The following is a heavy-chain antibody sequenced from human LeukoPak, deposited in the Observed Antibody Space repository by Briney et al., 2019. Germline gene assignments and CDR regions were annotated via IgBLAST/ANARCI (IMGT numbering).Heavy chain of an antibody. CDR1: VFTFSNAW. CDR3: TTDYGYGDYVPEGFFDY. Sequence: GGSLRLSCAASVFTFSNAWMSWVRQAPGKGLEWVGRIKSKTDGGTTDYAAPVKGRFTISRDDSKNTLYLQMNSLKTEDTAVYYCTTDYGYGDYVPEGFFDYWGQGTLVTVSS. V-gene: IGHV3-15*01. D-gene: IGHD4-17*01. CDR2: IKSKTDGGTT. J-gene: IGHJ4*02.